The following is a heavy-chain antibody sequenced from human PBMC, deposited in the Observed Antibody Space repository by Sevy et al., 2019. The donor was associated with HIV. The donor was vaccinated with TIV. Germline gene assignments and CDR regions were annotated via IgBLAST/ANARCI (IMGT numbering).Heavy chain of an antibody. V-gene: IGHV3-30-3*01. D-gene: IGHD3-3*01. J-gene: IGHJ4*02. CDR2: ISYDGSNK. Sequence: GGSLGLSCAASGFTFSSYAMHWVRQAPGKGLEWVAVISYDGSNKYYADSVKGRFTISRDNSKNTLYLQMNSLRAEDTAVYYCARDPSAGDFWSGLLFDYWGQGTLVTVSS. CDR1: GFTFSSYA. CDR3: ARDPSAGDFWSGLLFDY.